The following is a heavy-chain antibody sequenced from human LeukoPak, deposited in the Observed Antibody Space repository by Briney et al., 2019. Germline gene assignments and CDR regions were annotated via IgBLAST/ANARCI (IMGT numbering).Heavy chain of an antibody. CDR1: GGSFSGYY. CDR2: INHSGST. Sequence: PSETLSLTCAVYGGSFSGYYWSWIRQPPGKGLEWIGEINHSGSTNYNPSLKSRVTISVDTSKNQFSLKLSSVTAADTAVYYCARVRRGYSYGSAPGGMDVWGQGTTVTVSS. J-gene: IGHJ6*02. V-gene: IGHV4-34*01. D-gene: IGHD5-18*01. CDR3: ARVRRGYSYGSAPGGMDV.